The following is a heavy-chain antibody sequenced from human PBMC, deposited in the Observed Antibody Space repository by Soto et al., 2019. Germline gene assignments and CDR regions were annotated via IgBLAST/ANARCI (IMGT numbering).Heavy chain of an antibody. CDR3: AKDPADGSYFAD. CDR2: GYYSGRT. Sequence: SEDLSFTCAVSGDSIRRSSSYWTWIRQPPGKALEWIGYGYYSGRTNYNPSLKSRVTISVDTSKNQFSLKLSSVTAADTAVYYSAKDPADGSYFADWGQGTLVPVS. V-gene: IGHV4-61*01. D-gene: IGHD3-10*01. CDR1: GDSIRRSSSY. J-gene: IGHJ4*02.